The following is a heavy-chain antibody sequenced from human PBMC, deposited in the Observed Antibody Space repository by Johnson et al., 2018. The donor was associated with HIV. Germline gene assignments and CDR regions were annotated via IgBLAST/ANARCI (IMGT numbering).Heavy chain of an antibody. V-gene: IGHV3-11*04. CDR2: ISSSGSTI. J-gene: IGHJ3*02. D-gene: IGHD3-10*01. Sequence: QVQLVESGEGLVKPGGSLRLSCAASGFTFSDYYMSWIRQAPGKGLEWVSYISSSGSTIYYADSVKGRFPISRDNAKNSLYLKMNSLRGEDTAVDYCARDPDPFREYHGDAFDIWCQGTVVTVSS. CDR1: GFTFSDYY. CDR3: ARDPDPFREYHGDAFDI.